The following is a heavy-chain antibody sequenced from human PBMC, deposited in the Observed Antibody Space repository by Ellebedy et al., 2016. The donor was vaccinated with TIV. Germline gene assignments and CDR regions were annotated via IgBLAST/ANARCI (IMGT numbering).Heavy chain of an antibody. CDR1: GYTFMNYD. Sequence: ASVKVSXXASGYTFMNYDISWVRQAPGQGLEWMGGSNNRNHAQKFQGRVSMTTDTSTRTAYMELRSLRFDDTAVYYCARDIVVVPAAKYYYYGMDVWGQGTTVTVSS. V-gene: IGHV1-18*01. D-gene: IGHD2-2*01. CDR2: SNNR. CDR3: ARDIVVVPAAKYYYYGMDV. J-gene: IGHJ6*02.